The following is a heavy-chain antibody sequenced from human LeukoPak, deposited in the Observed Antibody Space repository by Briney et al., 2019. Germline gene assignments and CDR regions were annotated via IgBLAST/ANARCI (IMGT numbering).Heavy chain of an antibody. Sequence: SETLSLTCTVSGDSFTSSSHHWGWIRQSPGKGLEWIGSLYSGRTTYYNPTLNSRVTISLVTSKNQFSLQLNSVTAADTAIYYCVRHDGRGGNTMSALDSWGQGSLVTVSS. D-gene: IGHD3-3*01. V-gene: IGHV4-39*01. CDR3: VRHDGRGGNTMSALDS. J-gene: IGHJ4*02. CDR2: LYSGRTT. CDR1: GDSFTSSSHH.